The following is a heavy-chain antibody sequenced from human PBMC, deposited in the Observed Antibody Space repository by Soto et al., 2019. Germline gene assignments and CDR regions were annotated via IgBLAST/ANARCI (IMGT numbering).Heavy chain of an antibody. D-gene: IGHD1-1*01. J-gene: IGHJ4*02. CDR3: ARLEELRYYFDY. Sequence: SETLSLTCTVSSGSISIHYWSWIRQPPGKGLEWIGYIYYSGSTNYNPSLKSRFTISIDTSKNQFSLRLSSVTAADTAVYYCARLEELRYYFDYWGQGTLVTVSS. V-gene: IGHV4-59*08. CDR1: SGSISIHY. CDR2: IYYSGST.